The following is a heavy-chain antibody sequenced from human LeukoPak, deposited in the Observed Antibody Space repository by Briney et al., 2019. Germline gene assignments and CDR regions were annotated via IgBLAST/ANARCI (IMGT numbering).Heavy chain of an antibody. D-gene: IGHD6-19*01. CDR2: INPNSGGT. CDR3: ARAGYSSGFLAVY. J-gene: IGHJ4*02. CDR1: GYIFTGYY. Sequence: ASVKVSCKASGYIFTGYYMHWVRQAPGQGLEWMGWINPNSGGTNYAQKFQGRVTMTRDTSISTAYMELSRLRSDDTAVYYCARAGYSSGFLAVYWGQGTLVTVSS. V-gene: IGHV1-2*02.